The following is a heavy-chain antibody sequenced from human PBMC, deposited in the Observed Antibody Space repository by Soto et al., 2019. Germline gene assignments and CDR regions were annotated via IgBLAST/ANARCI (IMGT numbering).Heavy chain of an antibody. CDR1: GGAISTYY. Sequence: SETLSLPCTVSGGAISTYYWPWILQPAGKGLEWIGRIYSSGSTKYNPSLQSRVTMSLDTSNNQFSLRLTSVTAADTAVYYCARGQRFSDWFDPWGQGTLVTVSS. CDR3: ARGQRFSDWFDP. V-gene: IGHV4-4*07. J-gene: IGHJ5*02. CDR2: IYSSGST. D-gene: IGHD3-3*01.